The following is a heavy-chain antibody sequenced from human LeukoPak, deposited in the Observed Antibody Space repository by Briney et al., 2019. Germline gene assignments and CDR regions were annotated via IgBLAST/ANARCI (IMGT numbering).Heavy chain of an antibody. D-gene: IGHD6-19*01. J-gene: IGHJ4*02. V-gene: IGHV4-38-2*02. CDR1: GYSISSGYY. CDR2: IDHSGST. Sequence: SGTLSLTCTVSGYSISSGYYWGWIRQPPGKGLEWTGSIDHSGSTNYNPSLKSRVTISVDKSKNQFSLKLSSVTAADTAVYYCARAVAVAVFDYWGQGTLVTVSS. CDR3: ARAVAVAVFDY.